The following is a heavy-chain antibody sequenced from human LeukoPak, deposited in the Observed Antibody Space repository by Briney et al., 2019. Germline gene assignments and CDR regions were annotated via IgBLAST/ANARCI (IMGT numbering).Heavy chain of an antibody. CDR1: GFTFSSYA. Sequence: GGSLRLSCAASGFTFSSYAMSWVRQAPGTGLEWVALIGGSGGTTYYADSVKGRFTISRDNSKNTLYLQVNSLRADDTAVYYCAKNAAAGYYSYCMDVWGKGTTVTVSS. CDR2: IGGSGGTT. V-gene: IGHV3-23*01. CDR3: AKNAAAGYYSYCMDV. D-gene: IGHD6-13*01. J-gene: IGHJ6*03.